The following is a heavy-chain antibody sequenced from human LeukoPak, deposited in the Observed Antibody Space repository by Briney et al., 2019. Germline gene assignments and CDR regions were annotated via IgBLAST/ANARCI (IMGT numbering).Heavy chain of an antibody. Sequence: GGSLRLSCAASGFTFSDYYMSWIRQPPEKGFVWVSYISWNSYYTNYADSVKGRFTISRDNAKTSLYLHMNSLRAEDTAVYYCARGDGGNSAFDYWGQGNLVTVSS. CDR1: GFTFSDYY. CDR2: ISWNSYYT. D-gene: IGHD4-23*01. CDR3: ARGDGGNSAFDY. J-gene: IGHJ4*02. V-gene: IGHV3-11*05.